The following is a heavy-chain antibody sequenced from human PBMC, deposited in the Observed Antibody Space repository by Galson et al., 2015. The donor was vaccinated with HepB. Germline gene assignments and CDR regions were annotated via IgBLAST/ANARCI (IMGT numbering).Heavy chain of an antibody. Sequence: LTCSVSGGSISSYFWSWIRQPPGKGLEWIGYIYDSASTTYNPSLTSRVTISVDTSKNQISLKLSSVTAADTAMYYCARDKSFGYGGFDYWGQGILVTVSS. V-gene: IGHV4-59*01. J-gene: IGHJ4*02. CDR3: ARDKSFGYGGFDY. D-gene: IGHD5-18*01. CDR1: GGSISSYF. CDR2: IYDSAST.